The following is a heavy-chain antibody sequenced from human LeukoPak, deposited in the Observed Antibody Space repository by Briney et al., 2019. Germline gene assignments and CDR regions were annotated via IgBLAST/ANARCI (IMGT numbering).Heavy chain of an antibody. CDR2: IYYSGTT. J-gene: IGHJ4*02. D-gene: IGHD3-22*01. CDR1: GGSISSYY. V-gene: IGHV4-59*12. CDR3: ARAYFTYYYDSSGFTPFDY. Sequence: SETLSLTCTVSGGSISSYYWSWIRQPPGKGLEWIGYIYYSGTTNYNPSLKSRVSISVDTSKNQFSLKLGSVTAADTAVYYCARAYFTYYYDSSGFTPFDYWGQGTLVTVSS.